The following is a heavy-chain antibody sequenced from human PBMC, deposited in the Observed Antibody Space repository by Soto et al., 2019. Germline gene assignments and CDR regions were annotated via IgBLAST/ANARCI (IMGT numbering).Heavy chain of an antibody. CDR2: IKSKTDGGTT. Sequence: GGSLRLSCAASGFTFTNAWINWVRQAPGKGLEWVGRIKSKTDGGTTDFAAPVKGRFAISRDDSKNMVYLQMNSMKTEDTGIYYCPTDRRTNVVGFRFEYCGPGTLVDVSS. CDR1: GFTFTNAW. D-gene: IGHD2-15*01. CDR3: PTDRRTNVVGFRFEY. V-gene: IGHV3-15*07. J-gene: IGHJ4*01.